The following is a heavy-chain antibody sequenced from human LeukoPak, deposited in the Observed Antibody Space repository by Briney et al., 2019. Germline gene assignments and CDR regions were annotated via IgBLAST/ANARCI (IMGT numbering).Heavy chain of an antibody. CDR2: IYHSGST. V-gene: IGHV4-30-2*01. J-gene: IGHJ3*02. Sequence: SETLSLTCTVSGGSISSGGYYWSWIRQPPGKGLEWIGYIYHSGSTYYNPSLKSRVTISVDRSKNQFSLKLSSVTAADTAVYYCARGVAVAGTDAFDIWGQGTMVTVSS. CDR3: ARGVAVAGTDAFDI. D-gene: IGHD6-19*01. CDR1: GGSISSGGYY.